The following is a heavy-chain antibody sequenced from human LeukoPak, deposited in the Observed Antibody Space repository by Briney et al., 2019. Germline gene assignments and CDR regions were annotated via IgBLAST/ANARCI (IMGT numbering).Heavy chain of an antibody. Sequence: GGSLRLSCAASGFTFSSYWMHWVRQAPGKGLVWVSRINSDGSSTSYADSVKGRFTISRDNAKNTLYLQMNSLRAEDTAVYYCVKFGERGYTYGTLFQSWGQGTRVTVSS. J-gene: IGHJ4*02. CDR1: GFTFSSYW. V-gene: IGHV3-74*01. D-gene: IGHD5-18*01. CDR2: INSDGSST. CDR3: VKFGERGYTYGTLFQS.